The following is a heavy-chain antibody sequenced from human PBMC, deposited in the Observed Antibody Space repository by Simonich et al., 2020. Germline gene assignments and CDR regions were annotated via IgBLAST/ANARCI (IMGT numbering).Heavy chain of an antibody. Sequence: QVQLVQSGAEVKKPGASVKVSCKASGYTFTGYYMHWVRQAPGKGLGGMGGNNPNSGGTNYEQKLQGRFTMTRDTSSSTAYMELSRLRSDDTAVYYCARVSGGTAMVTSTFDIWGQGTMVTVSS. D-gene: IGHD5-18*01. CDR3: ARVSGGTAMVTSTFDI. CDR2: NNPNSGGT. J-gene: IGHJ3*02. V-gene: IGHV1-2*02. CDR1: GYTFTGYY.